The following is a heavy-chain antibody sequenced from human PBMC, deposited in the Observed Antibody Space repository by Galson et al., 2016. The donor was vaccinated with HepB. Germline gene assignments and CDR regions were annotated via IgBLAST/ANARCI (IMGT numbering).Heavy chain of an antibody. J-gene: IGHJ4*02. V-gene: IGHV1-69*13. Sequence: SVKVSCKASGGTFSSYAINWVRQAPGQGLEWMGGIIPIFNTANYAQKFQGRVTITADESTSTAYMELSSLRSDDTAVYYCARSPRYGAPWYLDYWGQGTLVTVSS. D-gene: IGHD4/OR15-4a*01. CDR3: ARSPRYGAPWYLDY. CDR1: GGTFSSYA. CDR2: IIPIFNTA.